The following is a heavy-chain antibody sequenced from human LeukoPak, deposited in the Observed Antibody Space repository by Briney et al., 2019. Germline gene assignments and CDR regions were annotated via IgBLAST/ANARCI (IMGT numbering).Heavy chain of an antibody. Sequence: ASVKVSCKVSGYTLTELSMHWVRQAPGEGLEWMGGFDPEDGETIYAQKFQGRVTMTEDTSTDTAYMELSSLRSEDTAVYYCATGRIVIIDDSADAFDIWGQGTMVTVSS. J-gene: IGHJ3*02. V-gene: IGHV1-24*01. CDR2: FDPEDGET. CDR3: ATGRIVIIDDSADAFDI. CDR1: GYTLTELS. D-gene: IGHD3-22*01.